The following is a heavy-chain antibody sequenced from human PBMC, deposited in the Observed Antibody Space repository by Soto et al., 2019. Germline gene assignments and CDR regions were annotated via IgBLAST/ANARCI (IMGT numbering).Heavy chain of an antibody. CDR2: IKSKTDGGTT. D-gene: IGHD3-3*01. CDR1: GFTFSNAW. CDR3: TTEFYDFWSGYFDY. Sequence: GSLSLNCAASGFTFSNAWMSWVRQAPGKGLEWVGRIKSKTDGGTTDYAAPVKGRFTISRDDSKNTLYLQMNSLKTEDTAVYYCTTEFYDFWSGYFDYWGQGSLVIGSS. J-gene: IGHJ4*02. V-gene: IGHV3-15*01.